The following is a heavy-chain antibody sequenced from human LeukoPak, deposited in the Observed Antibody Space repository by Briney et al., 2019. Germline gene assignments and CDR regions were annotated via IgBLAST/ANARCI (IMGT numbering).Heavy chain of an antibody. CDR1: GATLHSFA. J-gene: IGHJ4*02. Sequence: GGSLRLSCAASGATLHSFAMSWVRQAPGKGLEWLAVISGSEDSTHYADSVRGRFIISTDSSKKSLYLQMNSLRAEDTAVYYFTKDLMTGLSSGWYFGYWGLGTLVTVSS. D-gene: IGHD6-19*01. V-gene: IGHV3-23*01. CDR2: ISGSEDST. CDR3: TKDLMTGLSSGWYFGY.